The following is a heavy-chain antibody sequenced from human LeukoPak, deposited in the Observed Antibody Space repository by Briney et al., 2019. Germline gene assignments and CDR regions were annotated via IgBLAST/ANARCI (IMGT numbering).Heavy chain of an antibody. J-gene: IGHJ4*02. CDR1: GYTFTSYG. CDR2: ISAYNGNT. V-gene: IGHV1-18*01. D-gene: IGHD6-13*01. Sequence: ASVKVSCKASGYTFTSYGISWVRQAPGQGLEWMGWISAYNGNTNYAQKLQGRVTMTTDTSTSTAYMELRSLRSDDTAVYYCAGLQQQLVLWYFDYWGQGTLVTVSS. CDR3: AGLQQQLVLWYFDY.